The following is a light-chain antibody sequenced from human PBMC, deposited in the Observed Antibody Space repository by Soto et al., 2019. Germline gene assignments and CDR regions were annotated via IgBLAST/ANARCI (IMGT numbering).Light chain of an antibody. CDR1: QSISTW. V-gene: IGKV1-5*03. Sequence: DIQMTQSPSTLSASVGDRVTITCRASQSISTWVAWYQQKPGKAPKLLIYKASSLEGGVPSRFSGSGSGTEFTLTISSLQPDDFATYYCQQYNSYSLTFGPGTKVDIK. CDR3: QQYNSYSLT. J-gene: IGKJ3*01. CDR2: KAS.